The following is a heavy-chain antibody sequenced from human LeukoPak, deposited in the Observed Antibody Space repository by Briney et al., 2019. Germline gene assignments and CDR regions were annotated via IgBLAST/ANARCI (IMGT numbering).Heavy chain of an antibody. J-gene: IGHJ4*02. CDR2: INHSAST. CDR1: GGSFSGYY. CDR3: ARKVYAASLDY. D-gene: IGHD2-8*01. V-gene: IGHV4-34*01. Sequence: SETLSLTCAVYGGSFSGYYWSWIRQPPGKGLEWIGEINHSASTNYNPSLKSRVTISVDTSKNQFSLKLSSVTAADTAVYYCARKVYAASLDYWGQGTLVTVSS.